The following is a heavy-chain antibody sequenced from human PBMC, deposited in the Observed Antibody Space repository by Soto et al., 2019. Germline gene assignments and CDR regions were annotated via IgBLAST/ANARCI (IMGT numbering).Heavy chain of an antibody. V-gene: IGHV6-1*01. CDR1: GDSVSSNSAA. CDR3: ARGKYYDSSGYLSPVDAFDI. J-gene: IGHJ3*02. Sequence: SQTLSLTCAISGDSVSSNSAARNWIRQSPSRGLEWLGRTYYRSKWYNDYAVSVKSRITINPDTSKNQFSLQLNSVTPEDTAVYYCARGKYYDSSGYLSPVDAFDIWGQGTMVTVSS. D-gene: IGHD3-22*01. CDR2: TYYRSKWYN.